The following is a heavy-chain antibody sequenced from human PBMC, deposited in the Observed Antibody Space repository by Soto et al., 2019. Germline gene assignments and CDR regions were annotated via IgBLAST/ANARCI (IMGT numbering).Heavy chain of an antibody. D-gene: IGHD1-1*01. V-gene: IGHV3-30*18. CDR3: AKDYNYGEYYYGMDV. J-gene: IGHJ6*02. CDR1: GFTFSSYG. Sequence: GGSLRLSCAASGFTFSSYGMHWVRQAPGKGLEWVAVISYDGSNKYYADSVKGRFTISRDNSKNTLYLQMDSLRAEDTAVYYCAKDYNYGEYYYGMDVWGQGTTVTVSS. CDR2: ISYDGSNK.